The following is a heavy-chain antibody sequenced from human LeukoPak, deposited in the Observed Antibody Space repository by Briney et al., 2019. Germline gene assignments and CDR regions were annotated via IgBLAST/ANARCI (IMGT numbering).Heavy chain of an antibody. D-gene: IGHD4-17*01. CDR3: ATPRTLTTVTTGFGY. CDR2: ISTYNGNT. V-gene: IGHV1-18*01. CDR1: GYTFSSYG. J-gene: IGHJ4*02. Sequence: ASVKVSCKGSGYTFSSYGISWVRQAPGQGLEWMGWISTYNGNTNYAQKFQGRVTMTEDTSTDTAYMELSSLRSEDTAVYYCATPRTLTTVTTGFGYWGQGTLVTVSS.